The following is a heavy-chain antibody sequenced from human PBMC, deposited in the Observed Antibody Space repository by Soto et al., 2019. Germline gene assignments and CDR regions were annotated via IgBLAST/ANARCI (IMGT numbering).Heavy chain of an antibody. D-gene: IGHD3-3*01. CDR2: ISAYNGNT. CDR3: ARDRYYDFWSGSPYYYGMDV. V-gene: IGHV1-18*01. Sequence: QVQLVQSGAEVKKPGASVKVSCKASGYTFTSYGISWVRQAPGQGLEWMGWISAYNGNTNYAQKLQGRVTMTTDTSTSTAYMELRSLRSDDKAVYYCARDRYYDFWSGSPYYYGMDVWGQGTTVTVSS. J-gene: IGHJ6*02. CDR1: GYTFTSYG.